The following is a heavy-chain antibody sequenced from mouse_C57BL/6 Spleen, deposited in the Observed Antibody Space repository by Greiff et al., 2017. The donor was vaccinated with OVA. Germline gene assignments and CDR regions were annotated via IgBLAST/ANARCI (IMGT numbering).Heavy chain of an antibody. D-gene: IGHD3-2*02. Sequence: QVHVKQPGTELVKPGASVKLSCKASGYTFTSYWMHWVKQRPGQGLAWIGNINPSNGGTNYNEKFKSKATLTVDKSSSTAYMQLSSLTSEDSAVYYGARGGSSGYDAMDYWGQGTSVTVSS. CDR2: INPSNGGT. CDR1: GYTFTSYW. J-gene: IGHJ4*01. CDR3: ARGGSSGYDAMDY. V-gene: IGHV1-53*01.